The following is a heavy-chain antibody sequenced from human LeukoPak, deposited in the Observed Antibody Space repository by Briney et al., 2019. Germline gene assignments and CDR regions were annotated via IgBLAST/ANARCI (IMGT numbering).Heavy chain of an antibody. J-gene: IGHJ4*02. D-gene: IGHD3-10*01. Sequence: PSETLSLTCTVSGGSISSGGYYWSWIRQHPGKGLEWIGYIYYSGSTYYNPSLKSRVTISVDASKNQFSLKLNSVTAADTAVYYCARHAGSPYYFDYWGQGTLVTVSS. CDR3: ARHAGSPYYFDY. V-gene: IGHV4-31*03. CDR1: GGSISSGGYY. CDR2: IYYSGST.